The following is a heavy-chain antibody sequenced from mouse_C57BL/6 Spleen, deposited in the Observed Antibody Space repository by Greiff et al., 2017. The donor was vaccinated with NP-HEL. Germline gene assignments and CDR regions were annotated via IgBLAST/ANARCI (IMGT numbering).Heavy chain of an antibody. Sequence: EVQLVESGGDLVKPGGSLKLSCAASGFTFSSYGMSWVRQTPDKRLEWVATISSGGSYTYYPDSVKGRFTISRDNAKNTLYLQMSSLKSEDTAMYYCARHDGDYWGQGTTLTVSS. CDR2: ISSGGSYT. J-gene: IGHJ2*01. CDR3: ARHDGDY. CDR1: GFTFSSYG. V-gene: IGHV5-6*01. D-gene: IGHD2-3*01.